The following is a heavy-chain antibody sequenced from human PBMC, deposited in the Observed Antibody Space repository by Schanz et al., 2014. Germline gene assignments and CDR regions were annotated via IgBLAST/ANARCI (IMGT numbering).Heavy chain of an antibody. D-gene: IGHD6-19*01. V-gene: IGHV3-21*04. CDR3: AKLSSSGRLAGYFDY. CDR2: ISSSGSYI. CDR1: EFTFSSYK. J-gene: IGHJ4*02. Sequence: EVQLVESGGGLVKPGGSLRLSCEASEFTFSSYKMNWVRQAPGKGLEWVSSISSSGSYIHYADSVKGRFTISRDNAKNTLYLQMSSLRAEDTAIYYCAKLSSSGRLAGYFDYWGQGALVTVSS.